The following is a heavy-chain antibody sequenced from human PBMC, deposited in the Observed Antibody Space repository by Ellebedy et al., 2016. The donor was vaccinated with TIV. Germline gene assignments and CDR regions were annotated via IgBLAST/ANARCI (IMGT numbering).Heavy chain of an antibody. V-gene: IGHV1-2*02. Sequence: AASVKVSCRASGYTFTDYRLDWVRQAPGLGLDWMGWISPNGGGTHYAQKFQGRVSMTGDTSISTAYLELSRLTSGDTAVYYCARDYWGSYEYWGQGTLVTVSS. CDR3: ARDYWGSYEY. D-gene: IGHD1-26*01. CDR1: GYTFTDYR. J-gene: IGHJ4*02. CDR2: ISPNGGGT.